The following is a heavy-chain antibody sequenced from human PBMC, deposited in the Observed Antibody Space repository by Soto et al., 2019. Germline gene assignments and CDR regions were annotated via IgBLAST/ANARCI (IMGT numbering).Heavy chain of an antibody. J-gene: IGHJ6*02. V-gene: IGHV4-59*06. CDR2: IYYSGST. CDR3: ARDRSRVYYYYGMDV. Sequence: SETLSLTCTVSGGSMNTYYWGWFRQHPGKGLEWIGYIYYSGSTYYNPSLKSRVIISVDTSKNQFSLKLSSVTAADTAVYYCARDRSRVYYYYGMDVWGQGTTVTVSS. CDR1: GGSMNTYY. D-gene: IGHD3-10*01.